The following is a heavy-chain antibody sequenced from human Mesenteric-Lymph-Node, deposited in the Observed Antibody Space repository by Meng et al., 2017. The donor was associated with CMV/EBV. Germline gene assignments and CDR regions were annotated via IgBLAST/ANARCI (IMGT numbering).Heavy chain of an antibody. CDR2: MRPSHRT. Sequence: SCKASGYPFPNYFMHWVRQAPGQGLEWMGIMRPSHRTISAQNFRDRVTITRDTSTSTVYMELNSLTSEDTAVYYCAREVTGTDFDHWGQGTLVTVSS. V-gene: IGHV1-46*01. CDR3: AREVTGTDFDH. CDR1: GYPFPNYF. D-gene: IGHD1-1*01. J-gene: IGHJ4*02.